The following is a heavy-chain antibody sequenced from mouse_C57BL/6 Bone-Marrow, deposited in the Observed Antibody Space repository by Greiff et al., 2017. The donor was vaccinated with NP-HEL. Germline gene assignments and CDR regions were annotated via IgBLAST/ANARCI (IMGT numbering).Heavy chain of an antibody. CDR3: TRDPTDVSFDY. CDR1: GFTFSSYA. CDR2: ISSGGDYI. D-gene: IGHD6-2*01. J-gene: IGHJ2*01. Sequence: VESGEGLVKPGGSLKLSCAASGFTFSSYAMSWVRQTPEKRLEWVAYISSGGDYIYYADTVKGRFTISRDNARNTLYLQMSSLKSEDTAMYYCTRDPTDVSFDYWGQGTTLPVSS. V-gene: IGHV5-9-1*02.